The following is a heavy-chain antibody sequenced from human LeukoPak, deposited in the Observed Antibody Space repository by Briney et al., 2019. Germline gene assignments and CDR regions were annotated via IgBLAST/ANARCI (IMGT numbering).Heavy chain of an antibody. CDR2: ISGSGGST. Sequence: PGASLRLSCAAPGFTFSSYAMSWVRQAPGKGLEWVSAISGSGGSTYYADSVKGRFTISRDNSKNTLYLQMNSLRAEDTAVYYCAKDIRFGELLYSYFDYWGQGTLVTVSS. CDR3: AKDIRFGELLYSYFDY. D-gene: IGHD3-10*01. J-gene: IGHJ4*02. V-gene: IGHV3-23*01. CDR1: GFTFSSYA.